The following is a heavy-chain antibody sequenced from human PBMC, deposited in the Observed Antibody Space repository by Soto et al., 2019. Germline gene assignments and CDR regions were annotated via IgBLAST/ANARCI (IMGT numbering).Heavy chain of an antibody. CDR1: GGSISSYY. D-gene: IGHD5-18*01. CDR3: AHRGYSYGPFDY. Sequence: PSEPLSLTCTVSGGSISSYYWSWIRQPPGKGLEWIGYIYYSGSTNYSPSLKSRIIISLDTSKNQFSLKVSSVTAADTAVYYCAHRGYSYGPFDYWGQGTLVTVSS. J-gene: IGHJ4*02. CDR2: IYYSGST. V-gene: IGHV4-59*01.